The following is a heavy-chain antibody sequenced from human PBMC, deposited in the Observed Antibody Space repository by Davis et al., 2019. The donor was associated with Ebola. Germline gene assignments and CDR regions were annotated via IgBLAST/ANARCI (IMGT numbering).Heavy chain of an antibody. CDR1: GYTFTSYY. V-gene: IGHV1-46*01. CDR2: INPSGGST. J-gene: IGHJ4*02. CDR3: ARGYAGGGCFDY. D-gene: IGHD2-8*01. Sequence: ASVKVSCKASGYTFTSYYMHWVRQAPGQGLEWMGIINPSGGSTSYAQKFQGRVTMTRNTSISTAYMELGRLRSDDTAVYYCARGYAGGGCFDYWGQGTLVTVSS.